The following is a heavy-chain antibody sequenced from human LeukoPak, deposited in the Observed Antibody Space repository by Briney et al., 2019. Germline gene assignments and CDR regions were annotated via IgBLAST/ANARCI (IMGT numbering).Heavy chain of an antibody. CDR2: IWSDGSNG. Sequence: GGSLRLSCAASGFTFSTYGMHWVRQAPGKGLEWVASIWSDGSNGEYADSVKGRFTISRDNSKKTLYLQMNSLRAEDTAVYYCAKGWSGPIDYWGQGTLVTVSS. J-gene: IGHJ4*02. CDR1: GFTFSTYG. CDR3: AKGWSGPIDY. V-gene: IGHV3-30*02. D-gene: IGHD1-7*01.